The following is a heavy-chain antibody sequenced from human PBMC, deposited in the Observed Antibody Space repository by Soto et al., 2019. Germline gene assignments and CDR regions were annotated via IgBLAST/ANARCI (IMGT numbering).Heavy chain of an antibody. CDR3: ARDGITGMGVDY. J-gene: IGHJ4*02. CDR2: INHSGST. Sequence: QVQLQQWGAGLLKPSETLSLTCAVYGGSFSGYYWSWIRQPPGKGLEWIGEINHSGSTNYNPSLKSRVIISVDTSKNQFSLKLSSVTAADTAVYYCARDGITGMGVDYWGQGTLVTVSS. D-gene: IGHD1-20*01. CDR1: GGSFSGYY. V-gene: IGHV4-34*01.